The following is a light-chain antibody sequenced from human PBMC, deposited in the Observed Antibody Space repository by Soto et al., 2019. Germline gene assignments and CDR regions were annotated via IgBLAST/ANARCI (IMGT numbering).Light chain of an antibody. V-gene: IGLV2-14*01. CDR2: DVS. J-gene: IGLJ2*01. CDR1: SSDVGGYNY. Sequence: QSVLTQPASVSGSPGQLITISCTGTSSDVGGYNYVSWYQQHPGKAPKLMIYDVSNRPSGVSNRFSGSKSGNTASLTISGLQAEDEADYYCSSYTSSSILYVVFGGGTKVTVL. CDR3: SSYTSSSILYVV.